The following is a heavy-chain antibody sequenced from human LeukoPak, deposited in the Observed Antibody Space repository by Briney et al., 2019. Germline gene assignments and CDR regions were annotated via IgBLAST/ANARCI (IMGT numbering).Heavy chain of an antibody. Sequence: ASVKVSCKASGYTFTGYYMHWVRQAPGQGLEWMGWINPNSGGTNYAQKFQGRVTMTRDTSISTAYMELSRLRSDDTAVYYCARDYYGSGSYYNGVSMGDYWGQGTLATVSS. CDR2: INPNSGGT. D-gene: IGHD3-10*01. CDR3: ARDYYGSGSYYNGVSMGDY. V-gene: IGHV1-2*02. CDR1: GYTFTGYY. J-gene: IGHJ4*02.